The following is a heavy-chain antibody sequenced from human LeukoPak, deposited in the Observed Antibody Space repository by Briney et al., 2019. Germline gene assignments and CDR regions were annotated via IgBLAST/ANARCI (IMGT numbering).Heavy chain of an antibody. Sequence: GGSLRLSCAGSGFTFSSYWMSWVRQAPGKGLEWVANINQDGSEKYYVDSVKGRFSISRDNAKNSLYLQMNSLSAEDTAVYYCARLRGNYTAFDVWGQGTMVTVSS. CDR2: INQDGSEK. CDR1: GFTFSSYW. J-gene: IGHJ3*01. V-gene: IGHV3-7*01. D-gene: IGHD1-26*01. CDR3: ARLRGNYTAFDV.